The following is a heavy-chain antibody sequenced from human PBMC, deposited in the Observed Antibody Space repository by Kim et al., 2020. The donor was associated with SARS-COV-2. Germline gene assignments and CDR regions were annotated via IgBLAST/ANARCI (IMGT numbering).Heavy chain of an antibody. CDR3: ARDQGSSSLNAFDI. D-gene: IGHD6-6*01. Sequence: NPALKGRVTISIDTSKNQLSLKLSSVTVADTAVYYGARDQGSSSLNAFDIWGPGTMVTVSS. V-gene: IGHV4-31*02. J-gene: IGHJ3*02.